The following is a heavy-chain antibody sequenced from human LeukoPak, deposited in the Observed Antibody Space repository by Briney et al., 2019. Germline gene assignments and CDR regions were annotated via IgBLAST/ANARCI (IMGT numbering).Heavy chain of an antibody. Sequence: PGGSLRLSCTASGFPFSSSWMSWVRQAPGKELEWVANIKEDGSEKYYVDSVKGRFTISRDNAKNSLFLQMNSLRAEDTAVYYCARDSNWNGADYWGQGTLVTVSS. CDR2: IKEDGSEK. V-gene: IGHV3-7*01. CDR1: GFPFSSSW. D-gene: IGHD1-20*01. CDR3: ARDSNWNGADY. J-gene: IGHJ4*02.